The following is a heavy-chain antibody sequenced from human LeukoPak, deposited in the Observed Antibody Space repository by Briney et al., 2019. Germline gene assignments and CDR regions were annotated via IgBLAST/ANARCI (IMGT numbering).Heavy chain of an antibody. Sequence: SETLSLTCAVYGGSFSGYYWSWIRQPPGKGLEWLGEINHSGSTNYNPSLKSRVTISVDTSKNQFSLKLSSVTAADTAVYYCARGVLRYFDWLPHLDYWGQGTLVTVSS. D-gene: IGHD3-9*01. CDR2: INHSGST. V-gene: IGHV4-34*01. CDR3: ARGVLRYFDWLPHLDY. J-gene: IGHJ4*02. CDR1: GGSFSGYY.